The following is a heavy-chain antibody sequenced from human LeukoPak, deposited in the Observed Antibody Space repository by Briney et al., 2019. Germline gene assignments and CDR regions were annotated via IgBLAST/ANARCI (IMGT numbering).Heavy chain of an antibody. Sequence: SVKVSCKASGGTFSSYAISWVRQAPGQGLEWMGRIIPIFGTANYAQKYQGRVTITTDESTSTAYMELSSLRSEDTAVYYCARDRGTGTMFDYWGQGTLVTVSS. D-gene: IGHD1-1*01. CDR3: ARDRGTGTMFDY. CDR1: GGTFSSYA. J-gene: IGHJ4*02. CDR2: IIPIFGTA. V-gene: IGHV1-69*05.